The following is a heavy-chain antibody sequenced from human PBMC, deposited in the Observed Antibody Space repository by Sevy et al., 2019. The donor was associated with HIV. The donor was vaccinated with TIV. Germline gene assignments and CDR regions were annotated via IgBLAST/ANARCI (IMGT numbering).Heavy chain of an antibody. Sequence: GGSLRLSCAASGFTFSNFAMHWVRQAPGKGLEYVSAITSNGRSTYYTDSVKGRFTISKDNSKNTLYLQMDSLRVEDMAVYYCARWGYTYDSSDYYGWGQGTRVTVSS. J-gene: IGHJ4*02. CDR1: GFTFSNFA. V-gene: IGHV3-64*02. CDR3: ARWGYTYDSSDYYG. CDR2: ITSNGRST. D-gene: IGHD3-22*01.